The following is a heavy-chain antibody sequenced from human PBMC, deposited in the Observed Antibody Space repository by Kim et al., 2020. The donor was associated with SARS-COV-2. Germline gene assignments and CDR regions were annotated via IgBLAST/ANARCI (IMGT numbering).Heavy chain of an antibody. J-gene: IGHJ3*01. CDR3: ARECPGYKGTLVL. CDR1: GYPFTNFY. V-gene: IGHV1-46*01. Sequence: ASVKVSCKASGYPFTNFYVHWVRQAPGQGLEWIGVINSNSGKTTYGPEFQGRVTVTRDTSTETVSLELTSLKSHDTAMYFFARECPGYKGTLVLWGQGTM. CDR2: INSNSGKT. D-gene: IGHD5-12*01.